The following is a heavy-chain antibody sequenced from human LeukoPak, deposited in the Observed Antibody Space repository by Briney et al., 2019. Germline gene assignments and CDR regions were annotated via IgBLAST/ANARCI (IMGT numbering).Heavy chain of an antibody. J-gene: IGHJ3*02. Sequence: SLRLPCAASGFSFSGYWMSWVRQAPGKGLEWVAIIKSDVREKFYVDSVKGRFTISRDNAEHSLYLQMNSLRVEDTALYYCARSTLYSFDIWGQATMVTVRS. D-gene: IGHD3-16*02. V-gene: IGHV3-7*04. CDR3: ARSTLYSFDI. CDR1: GFSFSGYW. CDR2: IKSDVREK.